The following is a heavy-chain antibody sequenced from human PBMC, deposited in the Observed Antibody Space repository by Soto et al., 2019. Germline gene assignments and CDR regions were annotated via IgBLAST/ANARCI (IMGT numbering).Heavy chain of an antibody. CDR2: IYYSGST. D-gene: IGHD3-10*01. Sequence: TLSLTCTVSGGSISSGGYYWSWIRQHPGKGLEWIGYIYYSGSTYYNPSLKSRVTISVDTAKNQFSLKLSSLTAADPAVYYCAGLGSFVNRHYYYGIDVWGQGTTVTLSS. J-gene: IGHJ6*02. CDR1: GGSISSGGYY. CDR3: AGLGSFVNRHYYYGIDV. V-gene: IGHV4-31*03.